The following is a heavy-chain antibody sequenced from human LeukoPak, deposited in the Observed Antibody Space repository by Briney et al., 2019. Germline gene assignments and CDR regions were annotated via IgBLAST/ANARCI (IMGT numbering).Heavy chain of an antibody. CDR1: GGSISSGSYY. CDR3: ARTKQLVTDY. CDR2: IYTSGGT. Sequence: SETLSLTCTVSGGSISSGSYYWSWIRQPAGKGLEWIGRIYTSGGTNYNPSLKSRVTISVDTSKNQFSLKLSSVTAADTAVYYCARTKQLVTDYWGQGTLVTVSS. J-gene: IGHJ4*02. V-gene: IGHV4-61*02. D-gene: IGHD6-6*01.